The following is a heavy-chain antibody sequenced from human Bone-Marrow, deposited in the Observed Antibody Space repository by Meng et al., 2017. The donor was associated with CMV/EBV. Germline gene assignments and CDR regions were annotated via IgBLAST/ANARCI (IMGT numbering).Heavy chain of an antibody. J-gene: IGHJ4*02. V-gene: IGHV3-23*03. CDR3: ARDRANDY. D-gene: IGHD5-24*01. CDR2: VYSGGIST. CDR1: GFTFSTYA. Sequence: GGSLRLSCAASGFTFSTYAMSWVRQAPGKGLEWVSVVYSGGISTYYAGSVKGRFTISRDNSKNTLYLQMNSLRAEDTAVYYCARDRANDYWRQGTLVTVSS.